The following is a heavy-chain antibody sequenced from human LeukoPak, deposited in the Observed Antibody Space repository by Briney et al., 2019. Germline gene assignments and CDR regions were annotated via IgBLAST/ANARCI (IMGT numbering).Heavy chain of an antibody. Sequence: GGSLRLSCAASGFTFSDYYMSWIRQAPGKGLEWVSVIYSGGSTYYADSVKGRFTISRDNSKNTLYLQMNSLRAEDTAVYYCARATYYYGSGSYYTRGAFDIWGQGTMVTVSS. CDR3: ARATYYYGSGSYYTRGAFDI. CDR1: GFTFSDYY. D-gene: IGHD3-10*01. CDR2: IYSGGST. V-gene: IGHV3-66*01. J-gene: IGHJ3*02.